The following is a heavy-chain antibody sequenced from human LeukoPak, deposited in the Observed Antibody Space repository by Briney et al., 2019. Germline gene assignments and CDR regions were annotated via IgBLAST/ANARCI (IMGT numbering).Heavy chain of an antibody. Sequence: PSETLSLTCTVSGGSISSYYWSWIRQPPGKGLEWIGEINHSGSTNYNPSLKSRVTISVDTSKNQFSLKLSSVTAADTAVYYCARAERHYGSGSSWGRGTLVTVSS. J-gene: IGHJ4*02. CDR3: ARAERHYGSGSS. CDR2: INHSGST. CDR1: GGSISSYY. D-gene: IGHD3-10*01. V-gene: IGHV4-34*01.